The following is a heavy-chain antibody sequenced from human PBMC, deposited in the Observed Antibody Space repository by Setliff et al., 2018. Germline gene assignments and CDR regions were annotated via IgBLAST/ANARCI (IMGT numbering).Heavy chain of an antibody. Sequence: LRLSCAASGFTFSSYGMHWVRQAPGKGLEWVAVIWYDGSNKYYADSVKGRFTISRDNAQNSLYLQMNSLRAEDTAVYYCARSYNFWSGPALDVWGKGTTVTVSS. CDR2: IWYDGSNK. V-gene: IGHV3-33*01. CDR3: ARSYNFWSGPALDV. J-gene: IGHJ6*04. D-gene: IGHD3-3*01. CDR1: GFTFSSYG.